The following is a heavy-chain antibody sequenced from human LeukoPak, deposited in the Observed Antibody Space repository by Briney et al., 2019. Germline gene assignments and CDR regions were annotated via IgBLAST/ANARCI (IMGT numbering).Heavy chain of an antibody. CDR3: ARVMATIGDDAFDI. Sequence: SETLSLTCAVSGYSISSGYYWGWIRQPPGKGLEWIGSIYHSGSTYYNPSLKSRVTISVDTSKNQFSLKLSSVTAADTAVYYCARVMATIGDDAFDIWGQGTMVTVSS. J-gene: IGHJ3*02. V-gene: IGHV4-38-2*01. CDR1: GYSISSGYY. CDR2: IYHSGST. D-gene: IGHD5-24*01.